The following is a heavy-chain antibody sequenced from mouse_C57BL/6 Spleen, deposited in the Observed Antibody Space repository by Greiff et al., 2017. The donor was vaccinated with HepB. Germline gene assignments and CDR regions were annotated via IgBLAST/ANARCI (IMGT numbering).Heavy chain of an antibody. J-gene: IGHJ4*01. CDR2: IYPRSGNT. D-gene: IGHD4-1*02. V-gene: IGHV1-81*01. Sequence: VQGVESGAELARPGASVKLSCKASGYTFTSYGISWVKQRTGQGLEWIGEIYPRSGNTYYNEKFKGKATLTADKSSSTAYMELRSLTSEDSAVYFCARQLGRDMDYWGQGTSVTVSS. CDR3: ARQLGRDMDY. CDR1: GYTFTSYG.